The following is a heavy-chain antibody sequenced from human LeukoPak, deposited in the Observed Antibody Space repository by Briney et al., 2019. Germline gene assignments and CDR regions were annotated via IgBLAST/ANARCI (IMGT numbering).Heavy chain of an antibody. CDR3: ARVAGPIAAALDY. D-gene: IGHD6-13*01. CDR2: ISYDGSNK. J-gene: IGHJ4*02. V-gene: IGHV3-30*03. Sequence: GGSLRLSCAASGFTFGSYGMHWVRQAPGKGLEWVAVISYDGSNKYYADSVKGRFTISRDNSRNTLYVQMNSLRAEDTAVYYCARVAGPIAAALDYWGQGTLVTVSS. CDR1: GFTFGSYG.